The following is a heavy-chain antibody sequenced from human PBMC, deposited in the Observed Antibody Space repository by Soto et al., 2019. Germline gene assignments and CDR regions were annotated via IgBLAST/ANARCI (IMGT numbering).Heavy chain of an antibody. D-gene: IGHD3-16*02. CDR2: IYPGDSDT. CDR3: AKFDLYDYIWGSYRPNPCNAFDI. Sequence: LGESLKISCKGSGYSFTSYWIGWVRQMPGKGLEWMGIIYPGDSDTRYSPSFQGQVTISADKSISTAYLQWSSLKASDTAMYYCAKFDLYDYIWGSYRPNPCNAFDIWGQGTMVTVSS. CDR1: GYSFTSYW. J-gene: IGHJ3*02. V-gene: IGHV5-51*01.